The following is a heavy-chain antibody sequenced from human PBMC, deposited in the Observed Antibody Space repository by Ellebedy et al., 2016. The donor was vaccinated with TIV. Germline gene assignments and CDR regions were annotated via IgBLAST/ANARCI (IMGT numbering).Heavy chain of an antibody. J-gene: IGHJ4*02. V-gene: IGHV4-4*02. CDR3: AYSNDWSKGTF. CDR1: GISLSTYAMR. CDR2: INHSGST. Sequence: SGPTLVXPTQTLTLTCTFSGISLSTYAMRVSWIRQPPGKGLEWIGEINHSGSTKYIPSLKSRITISVDTSKKELSLKLTSVTAADTALYYCAYSNDWSKGTFWGQGTLVTVSS. D-gene: IGHD3-9*01.